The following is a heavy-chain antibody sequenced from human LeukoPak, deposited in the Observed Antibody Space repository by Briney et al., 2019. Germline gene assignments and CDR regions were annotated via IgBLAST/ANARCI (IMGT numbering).Heavy chain of an antibody. Sequence: SETLSLTCTVSGGSISSGSYYWSWIRQPAGKGLEWIGRIYTSGGTNYNPSLKSRVTISVDTSKNQFSLKLSSVTAADTAVYYCARARYYDFWSGYSFDYWGQGTLVTVPS. D-gene: IGHD3-3*01. V-gene: IGHV4-61*02. CDR1: GGSISSGSYY. J-gene: IGHJ4*02. CDR2: IYTSGGT. CDR3: ARARYYDFWSGYSFDY.